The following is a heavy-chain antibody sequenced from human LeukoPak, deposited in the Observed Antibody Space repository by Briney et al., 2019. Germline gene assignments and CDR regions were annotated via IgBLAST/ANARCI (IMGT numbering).Heavy chain of an antibody. V-gene: IGHV3-23*01. J-gene: IGHJ4*02. CDR3: AKGKAQLDY. Sequence: GGSLRLSCAASGFTFSTYGMSWVRQAPGKGLEWVSAISDSGGSTYYADSVKGRFTISKDNSKNTLYLQMNSLRAEDTALYYCAKGKAQLDYWGQGTLVTVSS. CDR2: ISDSGGST. CDR1: GFTFSTYG. D-gene: IGHD6-13*01.